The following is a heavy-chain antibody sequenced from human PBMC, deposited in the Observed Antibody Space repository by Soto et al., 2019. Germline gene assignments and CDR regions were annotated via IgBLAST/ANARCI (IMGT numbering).Heavy chain of an antibody. D-gene: IGHD3-3*01. Sequence: QVQLQESGPGLVKPSETLSLTCTVSGGSVSSGSHYWSWIRQPPGKRLEWVGYVYYSGSTNYNPSLQRRVTISVDTSKNQFSLKLNSGTAADTAVYYCARGHDFWSGFSYFDYWGQGTLVTVSS. V-gene: IGHV4-61*01. J-gene: IGHJ4*02. CDR3: ARGHDFWSGFSYFDY. CDR1: GGSVSSGSHY. CDR2: VYYSGST.